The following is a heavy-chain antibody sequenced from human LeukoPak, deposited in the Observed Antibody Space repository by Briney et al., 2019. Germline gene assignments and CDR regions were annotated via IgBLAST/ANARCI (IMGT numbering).Heavy chain of an antibody. Sequence: GGSLRLSCAASGFTFDDYAMHWVRQAPGKGLEWVSLISGDGGSTYYADSVKGRFTISRDNSKNSLYLQMNSLRAEDTALYYCAKDPKITMIVTGAFDYWGQGTLVTVSS. CDR2: ISGDGGST. J-gene: IGHJ4*02. V-gene: IGHV3-43*02. D-gene: IGHD3-22*01. CDR3: AKDPKITMIVTGAFDY. CDR1: GFTFDDYA.